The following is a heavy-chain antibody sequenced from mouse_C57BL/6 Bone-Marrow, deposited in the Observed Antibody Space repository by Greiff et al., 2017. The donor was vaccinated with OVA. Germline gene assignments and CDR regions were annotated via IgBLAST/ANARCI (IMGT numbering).Heavy chain of an antibody. D-gene: IGHD1-1*01. CDR3: ARPLYYYGSRGFAY. Sequence: QVQLQQPGAELVMPGASVKLSCKASGYTFTSYWMHWVKQRPGQGLEWIGEIDPSDSYTNYNQKFKGKSILTVDKSSSTAYMQLSSLTSEDSAVYYCARPLYYYGSRGFAYWGQGTLVTVSA. V-gene: IGHV1-69*01. CDR2: IDPSDSYT. CDR1: GYTFTSYW. J-gene: IGHJ3*01.